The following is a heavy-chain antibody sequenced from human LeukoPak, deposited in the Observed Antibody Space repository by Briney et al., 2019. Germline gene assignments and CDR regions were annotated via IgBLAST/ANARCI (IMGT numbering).Heavy chain of an antibody. V-gene: IGHV3-30-3*01. Sequence: HPGGSLRLSCATSGFTFSSNAMHWVRQDPGKGLEWVAVVSYDGNNKYYADFVKGRFTISRDNSKNTLYLQMSSLRTEDTAVYYCARGSGSSAYYPVDYWGQGTLVTVSS. CDR3: ARGSGSSAYYPVDY. CDR2: VSYDGNNK. D-gene: IGHD3-22*01. J-gene: IGHJ4*02. CDR1: GFTFSSNA.